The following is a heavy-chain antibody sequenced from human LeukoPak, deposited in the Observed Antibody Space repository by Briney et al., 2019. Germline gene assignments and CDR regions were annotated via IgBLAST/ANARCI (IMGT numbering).Heavy chain of an antibody. Sequence: GGSLRLSCAASGFTFGSYAMRWVRQAPGKGLEWVAVISYDGTNKYYADSVKGRFTISRDNAQNSLYLEMNTLGAEDTAVYYCASEGQLVRQYIYWGQGTLVTVSS. D-gene: IGHD4-11*01. CDR1: GFTFGSYA. J-gene: IGHJ4*02. CDR3: ASEGQLVRQYIY. V-gene: IGHV3-30-3*01. CDR2: ISYDGTNK.